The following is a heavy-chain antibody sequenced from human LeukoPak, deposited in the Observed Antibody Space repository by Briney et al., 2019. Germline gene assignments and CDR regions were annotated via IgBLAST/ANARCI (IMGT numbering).Heavy chain of an antibody. CDR3: ARYSGSYYY. D-gene: IGHD1-26*01. Sequence: SETLSLTCTVSGGSISSSSYYWGWIRQPPGKGREWIGSIYYSGSTHYNASLKSRVTISADTSKNQFSLKLSSVTAADTAVYYCARYSGSYYYWGQGTLVTVSS. CDR1: GGSISSSSYY. V-gene: IGHV4-39*01. CDR2: IYYSGST. J-gene: IGHJ4*02.